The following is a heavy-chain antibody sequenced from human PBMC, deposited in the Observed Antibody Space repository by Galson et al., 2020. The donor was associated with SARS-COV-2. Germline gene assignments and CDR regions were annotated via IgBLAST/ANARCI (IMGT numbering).Heavy chain of an antibody. CDR2: IYYSGST. CDR1: GGSISSSSYY. J-gene: IGHJ4*02. V-gene: IGHV4-39*01. D-gene: IGHD6-13*01. CDR3: ARQQLLVPVDY. Sequence: SETLSLTCTVSGGSISSSSYYWGWIRQHPGKGLEWIGSIYYSGSTYYNPSLKSRVTISVDTSKNQFSLKLSSVTAADTAVYYCARQQLLVPVDYWGQGTLVTVSS.